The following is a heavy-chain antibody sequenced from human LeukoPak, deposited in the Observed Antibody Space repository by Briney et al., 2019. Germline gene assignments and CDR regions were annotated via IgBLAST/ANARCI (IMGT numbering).Heavy chain of an antibody. J-gene: IGHJ6*03. V-gene: IGHV1-46*01. CDR1: GYTFTSYY. CDR3: ARVFAPHDYGDYGPRYSYMDV. D-gene: IGHD4-17*01. CDR2: INPSGGST. Sequence: ASVKVSCKASGYTFTSYYIHWVRQAPGQGLEWMGIINPSGGSTSYAQKFQDRVTMTRDRSTSTVYMDLSSLRSEDTAVYNCARVFAPHDYGDYGPRYSYMDVWGKGTTVTVSS.